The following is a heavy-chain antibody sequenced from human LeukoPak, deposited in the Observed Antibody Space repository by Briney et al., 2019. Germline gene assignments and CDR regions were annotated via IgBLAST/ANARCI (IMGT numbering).Heavy chain of an antibody. CDR3: AKVIVATIRGAIDY. V-gene: IGHV3-30*18. Sequence: GGSLRLSCAASGFTFSSYGMHWVRKAPGKGLEWVAVISYDGSNKYYADSVKGRFTISRDNSKNTLYLQMNSLRAEDTAVYYCAKVIVATIRGAIDYWGQGTLVTVSS. D-gene: IGHD5-12*01. CDR1: GFTFSSYG. J-gene: IGHJ4*02. CDR2: ISYDGSNK.